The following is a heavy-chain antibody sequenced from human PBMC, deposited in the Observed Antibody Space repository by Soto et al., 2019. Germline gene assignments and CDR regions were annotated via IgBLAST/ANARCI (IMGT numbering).Heavy chain of an antibody. D-gene: IGHD6-13*01. CDR3: AKDYRIAAAGTDQIFQH. V-gene: IGHV3-23*01. CDR1: GFTFSSYA. J-gene: IGHJ1*01. Sequence: GGSLRLSCAASGFTFSSYAMSWVRQAPGKGLEWVSAISGSGGSTYYADSVKGRFTISRDNSKNTLYLQMNSLRAEDTAVYYCAKDYRIAAAGTDQIFQHWGQGTLVTVSS. CDR2: ISGSGGST.